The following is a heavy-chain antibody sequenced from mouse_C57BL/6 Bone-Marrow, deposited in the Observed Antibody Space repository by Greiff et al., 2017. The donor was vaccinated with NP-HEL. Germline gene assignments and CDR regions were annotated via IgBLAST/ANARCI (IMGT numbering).Heavy chain of an antibody. D-gene: IGHD1-1*01. J-gene: IGHJ4*01. CDR1: GYSITSGYY. V-gene: IGHV3-6*01. CDR2: ISYDGSN. CDR3: ARGYYGSSDYYYAMDY. Sequence: EVQLVESGPGLVKPSQSLSLTCSVTGYSITSGYYWNWIRQFPGNKLEWMGYISYDGSNNYNPSLKNRISITRDTSKNQFFLKLNSVTTEDTATYYCARGYYGSSDYYYAMDYWGQGTSVTVSS.